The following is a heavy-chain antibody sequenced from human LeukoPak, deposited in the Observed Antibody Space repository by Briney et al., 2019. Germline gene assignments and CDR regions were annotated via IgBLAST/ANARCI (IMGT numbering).Heavy chain of an antibody. CDR3: ARWDSSGYSYYFDY. D-gene: IGHD3-22*01. V-gene: IGHV4-31*03. CDR2: IYYSGST. CDR1: DGSISSGGYY. Sequence: SSQTLSLTCTVSDGSISSGGYYWSWIRQHPGKGLEWIGYIYYSGSTYYNPSLKSRVTISVDTSKNQFSLKLSSVTAADTAVYYCARWDSSGYSYYFDYWGQGTLVTVSS. J-gene: IGHJ4*02.